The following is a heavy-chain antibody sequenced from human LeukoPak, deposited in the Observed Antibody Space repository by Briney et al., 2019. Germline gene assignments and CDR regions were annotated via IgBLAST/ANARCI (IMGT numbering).Heavy chain of an antibody. CDR3: ARGGYSSGWDYFDY. CDR1: GGSISSSSYY. J-gene: IGHJ4*02. Sequence: SETLSLTCTVSGGSISSSSYYWGWSRQPRGRGREWIVSIYYSGSTYYNPSLKSRFTISVDTSKHQFSLKLSSVTAADTAVYYCARGGYSSGWDYFDYWGQGTLVTVSS. V-gene: IGHV4-39*07. CDR2: IYYSGST. D-gene: IGHD6-19*01.